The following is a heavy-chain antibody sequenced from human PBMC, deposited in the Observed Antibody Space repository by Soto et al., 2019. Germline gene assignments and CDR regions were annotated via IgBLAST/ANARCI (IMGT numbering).Heavy chain of an antibody. J-gene: IGHJ4*02. CDR2: IRSDGSAT. D-gene: IGHD3-16*01. V-gene: IGHV3-74*01. CDR1: GFTFSNYW. Sequence: EVELVESGGGLVQPGGSLRLSCAASGFTFSNYWMHWFRQDPGKGLEWVSSIRSDGSATQYEDSVKGRFTVSRDNAKNTLYLQMNSLRDEDTAVYYCAKDLSWGQSDYWGQGTLVIVSS. CDR3: AKDLSWGQSDY.